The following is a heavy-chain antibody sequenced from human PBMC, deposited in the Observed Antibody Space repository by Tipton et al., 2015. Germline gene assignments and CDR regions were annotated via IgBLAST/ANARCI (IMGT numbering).Heavy chain of an antibody. CDR3: AKGMGIRDCFDY. V-gene: IGHV3-23*01. CDR2: ITASGGGT. Sequence: GSLRLSCAASGFTFSNTAMNWVRQAPGKGLEWVSTITASGGGTYYADSVQGRFTISRDNSKSTLYLHMHSLRDEDTAVYYCAKGMGIRDCFDYWGQGTLVTASS. CDR1: GFTFSNTA. J-gene: IGHJ4*02. D-gene: IGHD2-21*01.